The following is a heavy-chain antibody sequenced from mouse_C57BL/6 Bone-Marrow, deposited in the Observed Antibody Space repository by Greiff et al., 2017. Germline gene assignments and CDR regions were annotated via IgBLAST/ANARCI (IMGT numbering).Heavy chain of an antibody. CDR1: GYTFTNYW. CDR3: ARRYYGSRNAMDY. D-gene: IGHD1-1*01. J-gene: IGHJ4*01. V-gene: IGHV1-63*01. CDR2: IYPGGGYT. Sequence: QVQLQQSGAELVRPGTSVKMSCKASGYTFTNYWIGWAKQRPGHGLEWIGDIYPGGGYTNYNEKFKGKATLTADKSSSTAYMQFSSLTSEDSAIYYCARRYYGSRNAMDYWGQGTSVTVSS.